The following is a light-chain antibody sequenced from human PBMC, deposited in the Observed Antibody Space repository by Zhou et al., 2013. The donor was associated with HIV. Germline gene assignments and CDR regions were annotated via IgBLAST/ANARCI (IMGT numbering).Light chain of an antibody. CDR3: QQYNTFPIT. CDR1: QGVNNY. V-gene: IGKV1-16*01. J-gene: IGKJ5*01. Sequence: DIQMTQSPSSLSASVGARVTITCRASQGVNNYLAWFQQKPGKAPKSLIYETSTLETGVPSRFSGSGSVTEFTLTITSLQPDDFGTYYCQQYNTFPITFGQGTRLEI. CDR2: ETS.